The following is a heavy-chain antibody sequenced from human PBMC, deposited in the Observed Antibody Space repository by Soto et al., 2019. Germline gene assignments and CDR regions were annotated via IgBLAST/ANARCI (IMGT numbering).Heavy chain of an antibody. CDR1: GFTFRSAG. D-gene: IGHD2-15*01. CDR2: INSDGSST. CDR3: ASTVVTGY. V-gene: IGHV3-74*01. J-gene: IGHJ4*02. Sequence: EVQLVESGGGLVQPGGSRRLSWAAPGFTFRSAGMNWAGQAPGKGLVWVSRINSDGSSTSYADSVKGRFTISRDNAKNTLYLQMNSLRAEDTAVYYCASTVVTGYWGQGTLVTVSS.